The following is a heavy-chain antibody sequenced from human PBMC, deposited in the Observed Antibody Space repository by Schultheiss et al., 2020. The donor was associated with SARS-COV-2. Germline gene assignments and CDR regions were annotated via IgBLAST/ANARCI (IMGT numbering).Heavy chain of an antibody. V-gene: IGHV3-53*01. J-gene: IGHJ4*02. D-gene: IGHD6-19*01. CDR3: ARAEGIAVAGIDY. CDR2: IYSGGST. Sequence: GGSLRLSCAASGFTVSSNYMSWVRQAPGKGLEWVSVIYSGGSTYYADSVKGRFTISRDNSKNTLYLQMNSLRAEDTAVYYCARAEGIAVAGIDYWGQGTLVTVSS. CDR1: GFTVSSNY.